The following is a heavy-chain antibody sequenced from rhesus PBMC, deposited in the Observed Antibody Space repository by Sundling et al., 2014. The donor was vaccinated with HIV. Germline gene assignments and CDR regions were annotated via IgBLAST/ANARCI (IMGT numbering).Heavy chain of an antibody. D-gene: IGHD2-15*01. CDR2: IRSKLYGGTA. CDR1: GFTFSDHY. Sequence: EVQLVESGGGLVQPGGSLRLSCAASGFTFSDHYMYWVRQAPGKGLEWVGFIRSKLYGGTAEYAASVKGRFTISRDDSKSIAHLQMNSLKTEDTAVYYCTRSPRIWDGLDPWGQGVVVTVSS. CDR3: TRSPRIWDGLDP. V-gene: IGHV3-184*01. J-gene: IGHJ6*01.